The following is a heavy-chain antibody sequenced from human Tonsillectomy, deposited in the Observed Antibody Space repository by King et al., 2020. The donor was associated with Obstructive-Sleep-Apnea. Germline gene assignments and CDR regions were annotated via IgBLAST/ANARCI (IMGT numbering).Heavy chain of an antibody. CDR1: EFTFSSYA. V-gene: IGHV3-30*02. D-gene: IGHD6-13*01. J-gene: IGHJ4*02. Sequence: VQLVESGGGVVQPGGSLRLSCAASEFTFSSYAMHWVRQAPGKGLEWVAFIRYGGSNEYYADSVKGRFTISRDNSKNTLYLQMNSLRAEDTAGYYCARSSGGAPPGTYPFDYWGQGTLVTVSS. CDR3: ARSSGGAPPGTYPFDY. CDR2: IRYGGSNE.